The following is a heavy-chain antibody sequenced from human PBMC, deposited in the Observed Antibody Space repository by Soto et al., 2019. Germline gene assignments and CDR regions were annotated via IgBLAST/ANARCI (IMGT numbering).Heavy chain of an antibody. Sequence: ASVKVSCKASGYTFTSYGISWVRQAPGQGLEWMGWISAYNGNTNYAQKLQGRVTMTTDTSTSTAYMELRSLRSDDTAVYYCARSTIFGVVILGPRDYAMDVWGQGTTVTVSS. J-gene: IGHJ6*02. CDR3: ARSTIFGVVILGPRDYAMDV. V-gene: IGHV1-18*04. CDR2: ISAYNGNT. CDR1: GYTFTSYG. D-gene: IGHD3-3*01.